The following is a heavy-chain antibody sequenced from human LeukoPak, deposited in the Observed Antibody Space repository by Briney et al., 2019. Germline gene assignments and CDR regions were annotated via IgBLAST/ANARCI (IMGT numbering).Heavy chain of an antibody. D-gene: IGHD3-9*01. Sequence: ASVKVSCKASGYTFTSYAMNWVRQAPGQGLEWMGWINTNTGDPTYAQGFTGRFVFSLDTSVSTAYLQISSLKAEDTAVYYCARNSVGGKAYDILTWGQGTLVTVSS. V-gene: IGHV7-4-1*02. CDR3: ARNSVGGKAYDILT. CDR1: GYTFTSYA. CDR2: INTNTGDP. J-gene: IGHJ5*02.